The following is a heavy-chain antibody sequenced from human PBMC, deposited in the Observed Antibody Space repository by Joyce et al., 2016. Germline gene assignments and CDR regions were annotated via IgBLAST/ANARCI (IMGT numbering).Heavy chain of an antibody. Sequence: EVQLLDSGGGLVQPGGSLRLSCEASGFTFVNYAMTWVRQAPGKGLEWVSGISGRGESIYYADFVKGRCTISRDNSRNTVSLQLKSLRAEDTALYYCAKSSFSSSSRGYFDSWAQGTLVTVSS. V-gene: IGHV3-23*01. D-gene: IGHD6-13*01. CDR3: AKSSFSSSSRGYFDS. CDR2: ISGRGESI. CDR1: GFTFVNYA. J-gene: IGHJ4*02.